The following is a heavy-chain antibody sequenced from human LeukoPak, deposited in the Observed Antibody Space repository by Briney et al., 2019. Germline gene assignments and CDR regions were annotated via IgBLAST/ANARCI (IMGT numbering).Heavy chain of an antibody. CDR2: ISGSGGST. D-gene: IGHD6-19*01. CDR1: GFTFSSYA. CDR3: AKEARIRYSSGSRFDY. V-gene: IGHV3-23*01. J-gene: IGHJ4*02. Sequence: GGSLRLSSAASGFTFSSYAMNWVRQAPGKGLEWVPAISGSGGSTYYADSVKGRFTISRDNSKNTLYLQMNSLRAEDTAVYYCAKEARIRYSSGSRFDYWGQGTLVTVSS.